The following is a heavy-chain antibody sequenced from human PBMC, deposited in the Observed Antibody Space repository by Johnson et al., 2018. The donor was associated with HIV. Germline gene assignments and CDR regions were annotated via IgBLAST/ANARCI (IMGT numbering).Heavy chain of an antibody. Sequence: QVHLVESGGGVVQPGRSLRLSCAASGFTFSSYAMHWVRQAPGKGLECVAVISYDGSNKYYADSVKGRFTISRDNSKNTLYLQMNSLRAEDTAVYYCARSRAAYYYDSSGYYSAFDIWGQGTMVTVSS. V-gene: IGHV3-30-3*01. D-gene: IGHD3-22*01. CDR2: ISYDGSNK. J-gene: IGHJ3*02. CDR3: ARSRAAYYYDSSGYYSAFDI. CDR1: GFTFSSYA.